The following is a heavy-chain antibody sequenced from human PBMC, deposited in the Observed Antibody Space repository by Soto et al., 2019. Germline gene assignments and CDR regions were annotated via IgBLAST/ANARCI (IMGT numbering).Heavy chain of an antibody. CDR1: GFTFTSSA. J-gene: IGHJ6*02. Sequence: SVKVSCKASGFTFTSSAVQWVRQARGQRLEWIGWIVVGSGNTNYAQKFQERVTITRDMSTSTAYMELSSLRSEDTAVYYCAAGDIVVVPAAFGATYYYYGMDVWGQGTTVTVSS. CDR2: IVVGSGNT. D-gene: IGHD2-2*01. CDR3: AAGDIVVVPAAFGATYYYYGMDV. V-gene: IGHV1-58*01.